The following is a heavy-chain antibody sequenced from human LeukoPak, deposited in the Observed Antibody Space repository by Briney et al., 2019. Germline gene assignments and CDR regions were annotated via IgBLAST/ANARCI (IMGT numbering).Heavy chain of an antibody. D-gene: IGHD3-22*01. V-gene: IGHV7-4-1*02. CDR1: GYTFTNYA. J-gene: IGHJ4*02. CDR2: VNTNTGNP. CDR3: ARDPNHYYDSSGYYGDY. Sequence: ASVKVSCKASGYTFTNYAMNWVRQAPGQGLEWMGWVNTNTGNPTYAQGFTGRFVFSLDTSVSTAYLQISSLKAEDTAVYYCARDPNHYYDSSGYYGDYWGQGTLVTVSS.